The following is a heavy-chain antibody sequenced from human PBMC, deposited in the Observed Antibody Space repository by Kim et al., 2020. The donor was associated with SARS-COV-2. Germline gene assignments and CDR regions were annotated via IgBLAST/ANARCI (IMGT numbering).Heavy chain of an antibody. CDR2: IYYSGST. Sequence: SETLSLTCTVSGGSISTYYWSWIRQPPGKGLEWIGYIYYSGSTNYNPSLKSRVTISVDTSKNQFSLKLSSVTAADTAVYYCARDDPNYGDYWYFDLWGRGTLVTVSS. J-gene: IGHJ2*01. D-gene: IGHD4-17*01. CDR1: GGSISTYY. V-gene: IGHV4-59*01. CDR3: ARDDPNYGDYWYFDL.